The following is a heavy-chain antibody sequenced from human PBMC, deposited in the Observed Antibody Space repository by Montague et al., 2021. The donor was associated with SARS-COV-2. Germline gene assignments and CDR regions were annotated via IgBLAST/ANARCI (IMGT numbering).Heavy chain of an antibody. Sequence: SLILSCAASGFTFSSYAMSWVRQAPVKGLEWVSGIVNNGRKSFYXDSVKGRFVISRDNSDKMVYLQLNSLRAEDTAIYYCAKETAAIGNPLFDSWGQGTLITVSS. J-gene: IGHJ4*02. CDR1: GFTFSSYA. CDR3: AKETAAIGNPLFDS. CDR2: IVNNGRKS. V-gene: IGHV3-23*01. D-gene: IGHD4-23*01.